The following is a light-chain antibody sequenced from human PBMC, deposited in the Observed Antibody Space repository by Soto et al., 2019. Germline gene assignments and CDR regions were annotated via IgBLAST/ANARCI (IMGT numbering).Light chain of an antibody. CDR2: DAS. CDR1: QNINNY. J-gene: IGKJ5*01. CDR3: QQYENLPT. Sequence: DIQMTQSPSSLSASVGDRVTITCQASQNINNYLNWYQQKPGRAPKRLIYDASNLEAGVPSRFRGSGSGTDFTFTISRLQPEDIATYYCQQYENLPTFGQGTRLEIK. V-gene: IGKV1-33*01.